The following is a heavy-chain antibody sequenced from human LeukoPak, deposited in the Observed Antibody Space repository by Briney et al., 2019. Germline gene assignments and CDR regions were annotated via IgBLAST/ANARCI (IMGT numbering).Heavy chain of an antibody. V-gene: IGHV3-66*01. J-gene: IGHJ4*02. CDR3: ARDPWNGAFFDY. CDR2: IYSGGST. D-gene: IGHD1-1*01. Sequence: GGSLRLSCAVSGFTVSSNYMNWVRQAPGKGLEWVSLIYSGGSTHYADSVKGRFTISRDNSKNTLYLQMNSLRAEDTAVYYCARDPWNGAFFDYWGQGALVTVSS. CDR1: GFTVSSNY.